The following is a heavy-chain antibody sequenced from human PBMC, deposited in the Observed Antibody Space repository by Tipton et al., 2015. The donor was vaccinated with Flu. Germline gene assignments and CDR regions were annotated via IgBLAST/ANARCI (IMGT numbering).Heavy chain of an antibody. V-gene: IGHV3-9*01. CDR2: ISWYGDNI. CDR1: GFTFDDYA. D-gene: IGHD3-22*01. CDR3: VILGYFVDGFDM. J-gene: IGHJ3*02. Sequence: SLRLSCAGSGFTFDDYAMHWVRQAPGKGLEWVSGISWYGDNIDYADSVKDRFTVSRDNAKNTLYLQMNSLRVEDTALYYCVILGYFVDGFDMWGQGTMVTVSS.